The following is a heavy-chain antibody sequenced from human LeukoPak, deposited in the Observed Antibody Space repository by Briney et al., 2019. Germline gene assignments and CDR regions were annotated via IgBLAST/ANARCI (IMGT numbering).Heavy chain of an antibody. D-gene: IGHD3-22*01. Sequence: QAGGSLRLSCAASGFTFSSYGMHWVRQAPGKGLEWVAVISYDGSNKYYADSVKGRFTISRDNSKNTLYLQMNSLRAEDTAVYYCAKDPILGYDSSGYPYYFDYWGQGTLVTVSS. V-gene: IGHV3-30*18. CDR2: ISYDGSNK. J-gene: IGHJ4*02. CDR3: AKDPILGYDSSGYPYYFDY. CDR1: GFTFSSYG.